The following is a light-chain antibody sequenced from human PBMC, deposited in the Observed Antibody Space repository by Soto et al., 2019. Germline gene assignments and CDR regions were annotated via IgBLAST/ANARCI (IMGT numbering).Light chain of an antibody. Sequence: EIVLTQSPATLSLSPGERATLSCRASQSVSSYLAWYQQKPGQAPRLLIYDASNRATGIPARFSGSGSGTDFTLTISRLEPEDFAVSYCQQYSASPRTFGQRTKVDIK. V-gene: IGKV3-11*01. J-gene: IGKJ1*01. CDR2: DAS. CDR3: QQYSASPRT. CDR1: QSVSSY.